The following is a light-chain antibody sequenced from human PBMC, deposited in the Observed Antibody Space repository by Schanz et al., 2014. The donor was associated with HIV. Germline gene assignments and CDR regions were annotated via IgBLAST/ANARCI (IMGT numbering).Light chain of an antibody. J-gene: IGLJ2*01. V-gene: IGLV1-40*01. CDR3: AAWDDSLSVVV. CDR2: GNN. CDR1: SSNIGAGYD. Sequence: QSVLTQPPSVSGAPGQRVTISCAGNSSNIGAGYDVHWYQQLPGTAPKLLIYGNNNRPSGIPDRFSGSKSDTSASLAISGLRSEDEADYYCAAWDDSLSVVVFGGGTKLTVL.